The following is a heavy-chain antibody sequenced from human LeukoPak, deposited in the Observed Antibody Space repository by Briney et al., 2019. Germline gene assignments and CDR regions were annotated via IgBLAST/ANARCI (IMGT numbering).Heavy chain of an antibody. Sequence: PGGSLRLSCTASGFTFGDYAMSWFRQAPGKGLEWVGFIRSKAYGGTTEYAASAKGRFTISRDDSKSIAYLQMNSLKTEDTAVYYCTREPTQIAAAGTVDYWGQGTLVTVSS. J-gene: IGHJ4*02. D-gene: IGHD6-13*01. CDR1: GFTFGDYA. V-gene: IGHV3-49*03. CDR3: TREPTQIAAAGTVDY. CDR2: IRSKAYGGTT.